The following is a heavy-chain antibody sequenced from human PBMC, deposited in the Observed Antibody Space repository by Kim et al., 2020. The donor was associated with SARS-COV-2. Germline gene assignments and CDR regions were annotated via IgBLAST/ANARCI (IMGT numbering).Heavy chain of an antibody. CDR1: GGSISSSSYY. V-gene: IGHV4-39*07. CDR3: ARDLGRFGEFIGGYYYYYGMDV. J-gene: IGHJ6*02. CDR2: IYYSGST. Sequence: SETLSLTCTVSGGSISSSSYYWGWIRQPPGKGLEWIGSIYYSGSTYYNPSLKSRVTISVDTSKNQFSLKLSSVTAADTAVYYCARDLGRFGEFIGGYYYYYGMDVWGQGTTVTVSS. D-gene: IGHD3-10*01.